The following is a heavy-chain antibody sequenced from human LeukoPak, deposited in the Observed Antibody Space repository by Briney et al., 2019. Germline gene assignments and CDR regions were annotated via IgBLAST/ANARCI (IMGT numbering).Heavy chain of an antibody. Sequence: PGGSLRLSCAASGFTFSSYGMHWVRQAPGKGLEWVAVISYDGSNEYYADSVKGRFTISRDNSKNTLYLQMSSLRAEDTAVYYCAKDELRFLEWLLSRMDVWGQGTTVTVSS. V-gene: IGHV3-30*18. CDR3: AKDELRFLEWLLSRMDV. CDR1: GFTFSSYG. CDR2: ISYDGSNE. D-gene: IGHD3-3*01. J-gene: IGHJ6*02.